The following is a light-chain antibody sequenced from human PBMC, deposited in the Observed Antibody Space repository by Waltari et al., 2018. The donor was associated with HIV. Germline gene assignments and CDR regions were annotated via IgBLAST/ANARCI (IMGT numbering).Light chain of an antibody. CDR3: QTWGTAIRV. J-gene: IGLJ3*02. Sequence: QLVLTQSPSASASLGASVKVTCILSSGHSNYAIAWHQQQPEKGPRYLMKLNSDGNHTKGDGIPDRFSGSSSGAERYLTISSLQSDDEADYYCQTWGTAIRVFGGGTKLTVL. V-gene: IGLV4-69*01. CDR1: SGHSNYA. CDR2: LNSDGNH.